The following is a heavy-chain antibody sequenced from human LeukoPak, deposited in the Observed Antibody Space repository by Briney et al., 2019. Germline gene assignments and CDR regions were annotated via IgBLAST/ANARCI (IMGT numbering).Heavy chain of an antibody. CDR3: ASGQFGQNYYYYMDV. J-gene: IGHJ6*03. CDR2: INHSGST. D-gene: IGHD3-10*01. CDR1: GGSFSGYY. V-gene: IGHV4-34*01. Sequence: SETLSLTCAVYGGSFSGYYWSWIRQPPGKGLEWIGEINHSGSTNYNPSLKSRVTISVDTSKNQFSLKLSSVTAADTAVYYCASGQFGQNYYYYMDVWGKGTTVTISS.